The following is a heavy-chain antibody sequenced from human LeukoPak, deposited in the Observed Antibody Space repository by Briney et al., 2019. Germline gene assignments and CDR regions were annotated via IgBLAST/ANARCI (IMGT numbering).Heavy chain of an antibody. CDR1: GYTFTDYY. J-gene: IGHJ4*02. Sequence: ASVKVSCRVSGYTFTDYYMHWVQQAPGKGLEWMGLVDPEDGETIYAEKFQGRVTITADTSTDTAYMELSSLRSEDTAVYYCATVQLERGYFDYWGQGTLVTVSS. V-gene: IGHV1-69-2*01. CDR3: ATVQLERGYFDY. D-gene: IGHD1-1*01. CDR2: VDPEDGET.